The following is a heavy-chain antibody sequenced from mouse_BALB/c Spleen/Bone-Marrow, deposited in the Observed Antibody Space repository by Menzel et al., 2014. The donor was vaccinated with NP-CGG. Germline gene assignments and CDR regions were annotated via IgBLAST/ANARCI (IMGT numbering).Heavy chain of an antibody. CDR1: GFTFSSYT. D-gene: IGHD2-4*01. V-gene: IGHV5-9*03. J-gene: IGHJ2*01. Sequence: VQLKESGGGLVKPGGSLKLSCAASGFTFSSYTMSWVRPTPEKRLEWVATISSGGGNTYYPDSVKGRFTISRDNAKNNLYLQMSSLRSEDTALYYCARYMITTSYFDYWGQGTTLTVSS. CDR2: ISSGGGNT. CDR3: ARYMITTSYFDY.